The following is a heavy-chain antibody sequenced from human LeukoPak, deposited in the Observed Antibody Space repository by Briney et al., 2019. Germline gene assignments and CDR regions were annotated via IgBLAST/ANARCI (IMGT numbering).Heavy chain of an antibody. D-gene: IGHD3-22*01. CDR2: INHSGST. CDR1: GGSISGYY. Sequence: SETLSLTCTVSGGSISGYYWSWIRQPPGKGLEWIGEINHSGSTNYNPSLKSRVTISVDTSKNQFSLKLSSVTAADTAVYYCARLVRATYYYDSSGYYTYNWFDPWGQGTLVTVSS. V-gene: IGHV4-34*01. J-gene: IGHJ5*02. CDR3: ARLVRATYYYDSSGYYTYNWFDP.